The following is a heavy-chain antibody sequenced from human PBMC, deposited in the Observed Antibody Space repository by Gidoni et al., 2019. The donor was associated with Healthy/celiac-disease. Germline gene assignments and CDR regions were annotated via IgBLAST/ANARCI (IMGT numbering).Heavy chain of an antibody. J-gene: IGHJ6*02. V-gene: IGHV4-34*01. CDR3: ARGIVVVPAAITPKYYYYYYGMDV. D-gene: IGHD2-2*01. CDR2: INHSGST. CDR1: RGSFSCYF. Sequence: QVQLQQWGAGLLPPPEPLSLTSAVDRGSFSCYFWCWLRQPPGKGLEWSGEINHSGSTNYNPSLKSRVTISVDTSKNQFSLKLSSVTAADTAVYYCARGIVVVPAAITPKYYYYYYGMDVWGQGTTVTVSS.